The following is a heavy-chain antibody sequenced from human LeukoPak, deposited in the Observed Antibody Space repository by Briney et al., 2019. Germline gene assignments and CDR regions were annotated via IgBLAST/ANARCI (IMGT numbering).Heavy chain of an antibody. Sequence: PSETLSLTCTVSGGSISSYYWSWIRRPPGKGLEWIGYIYYSGSTNYNPSLKSRVTISVDTSKNQFSLKLSSVTAADTAVYYCARGIAVAGTPNWFDPWGQGTLVTVSS. CDR1: GGSISSYY. V-gene: IGHV4-59*01. D-gene: IGHD6-19*01. J-gene: IGHJ5*02. CDR3: ARGIAVAGTPNWFDP. CDR2: IYYSGST.